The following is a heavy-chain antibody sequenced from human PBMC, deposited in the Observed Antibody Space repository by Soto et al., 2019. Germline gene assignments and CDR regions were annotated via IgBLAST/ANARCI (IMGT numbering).Heavy chain of an antibody. J-gene: IGHJ6*02. CDR2: ISWNSGSI. V-gene: IGHV3-9*01. Sequence: GGSLRLSCAASGFTFDDYAMHWVRQAPGKGLEWVSGISWNSGSIGYADSVKGRFTISRDNAKNSLYLQMNSLRAEDTALYYCAKDMARNYYGSGSYYYYYGMDVWGQGTTVTDSS. CDR1: GFTFDDYA. D-gene: IGHD3-10*01. CDR3: AKDMARNYYGSGSYYYYYGMDV.